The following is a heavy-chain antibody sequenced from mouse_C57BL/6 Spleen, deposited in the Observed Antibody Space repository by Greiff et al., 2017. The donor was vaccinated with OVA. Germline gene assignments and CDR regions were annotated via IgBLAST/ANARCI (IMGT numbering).Heavy chain of an antibody. CDR3: ARGTAVMDY. CDR1: GFTFSSYA. CDR2: ISDGGSYT. D-gene: IGHD3-1*01. Sequence: EVQLVESGGGLVKPGGSLKLSCAASGFTFSSYAMSWVRQTPEKRLEWVATISDGGSYTYYPDNVKGRFTISRDNAKNNLYLQMSHLKSEDTAMYYCARGTAVMDYWGQGTSVTVSS. V-gene: IGHV5-4*01. J-gene: IGHJ4*01.